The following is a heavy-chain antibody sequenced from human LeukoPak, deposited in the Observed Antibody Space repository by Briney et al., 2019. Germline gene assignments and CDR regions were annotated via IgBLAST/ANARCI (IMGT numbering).Heavy chain of an antibody. CDR1: GCTFSSYS. D-gene: IGHD1-26*01. J-gene: IGHJ4*02. CDR3: ARESISGHRDFDY. V-gene: IGHV3-48*01. CDR2: ISSGSRTI. Sequence: PGGSLRLSCAASGCTFSSYSMNWLRQAPGKGRERLSYISSGSRTIYYADSVKGRFTVSRDNAKSSLYLQMNSLRAEDTAVYYCARESISGHRDFDYWGQGALVTVSS.